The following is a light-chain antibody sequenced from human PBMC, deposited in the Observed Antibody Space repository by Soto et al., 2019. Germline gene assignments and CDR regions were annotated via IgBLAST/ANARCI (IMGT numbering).Light chain of an antibody. CDR2: DVS. V-gene: IGLV2-14*01. Sequence: QSALTQPASVSGSPGQSITISCTGTSSDVGGYNYVSWYLQHPGKAPKLMIYDVSNRPSGVSNRFSGSKSGNTASLTISGLQAEDEADYYCSSYTSSSTLAYVFGTGTKVTVL. CDR1: SSDVGGYNY. J-gene: IGLJ1*01. CDR3: SSYTSSSTLAYV.